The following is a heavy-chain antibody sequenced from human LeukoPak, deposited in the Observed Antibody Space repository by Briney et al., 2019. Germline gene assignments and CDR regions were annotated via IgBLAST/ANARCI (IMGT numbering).Heavy chain of an antibody. Sequence: GASVNVSCKVSGYTLTELSMHWVRQAPGKGLEWMGWINPNSGGTNYAQKFQGRVTMTRDTSISTAYMELSRLRSDDTAVYYCASCGSTSYLGSYWGQGTLATVSS. CDR3: ASCGSTSYLGSY. D-gene: IGHD2-2*01. CDR2: INPNSGGT. CDR1: GYTLTELS. V-gene: IGHV1-2*02. J-gene: IGHJ4*02.